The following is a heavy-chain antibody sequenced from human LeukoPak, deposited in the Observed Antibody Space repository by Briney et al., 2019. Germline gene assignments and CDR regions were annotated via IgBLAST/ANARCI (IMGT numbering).Heavy chain of an antibody. D-gene: IGHD3-22*01. CDR2: INPNSGGT. J-gene: IGHJ4*02. CDR3: AREVPYDTSRYYQPFDY. V-gene: IGHV1-2*02. CDR1: GYTFTGYY. Sequence: ASVKVSCKASGYTFTGYYMHWVRQAPGQGLEWMGWINPNSGGTNYAQKFQGRVTMTRDTSISTAYMELSRLRSDDTAVYYCAREVPYDTSRYYQPFDYWGQGTLVTVSS.